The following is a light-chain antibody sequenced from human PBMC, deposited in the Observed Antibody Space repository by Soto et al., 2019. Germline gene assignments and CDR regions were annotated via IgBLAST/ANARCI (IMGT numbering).Light chain of an antibody. Sequence: ETVMTQSPATLSVSPGERATLSCRASQSISSNLAWFQQKPGQAPRLLIYDASTMATGFPARFSGSGSGTEFTLTISSLQSEDFAVYYCKQYNTWPPFTFGQGTRLEIK. V-gene: IGKV3-15*01. CDR1: QSISSN. J-gene: IGKJ5*01. CDR3: KQYNTWPPFT. CDR2: DAS.